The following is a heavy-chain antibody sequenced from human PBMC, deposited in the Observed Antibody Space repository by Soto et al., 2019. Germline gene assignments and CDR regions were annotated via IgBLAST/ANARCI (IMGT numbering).Heavy chain of an antibody. Sequence: QVHLVQSGAEVKKPGASVKVSCKASGYTFTNYDINWVRQAPGQGLEWMGWISTYTGNTNYAQKVQGRATMTTDTSTSPAYRELRSLRSDDTAVYYCARGYYYGSGSPPPGGMDVWGQGTTVTVSS. J-gene: IGHJ6*02. V-gene: IGHV1-18*01. CDR3: ARGYYYGSGSPPPGGMDV. CDR2: ISTYTGNT. CDR1: GYTFTNYD. D-gene: IGHD3-10*01.